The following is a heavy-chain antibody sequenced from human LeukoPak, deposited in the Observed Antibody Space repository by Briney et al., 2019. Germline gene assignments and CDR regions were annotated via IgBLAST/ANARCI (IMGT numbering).Heavy chain of an antibody. D-gene: IGHD4/OR15-4a*01. CDR1: GGSISSYY. Sequence: SETLSLTCTVSGGSISSYYWSWIRQPPGKRLEWIGYIYYSGSTNYNPSLKSRVTISVDTSKNQFSLKLSSVTAADTAVYYCARGALRDFDYWGQGTLVTVSS. CDR2: IYYSGST. J-gene: IGHJ4*02. CDR3: ARGALRDFDY. V-gene: IGHV4-59*08.